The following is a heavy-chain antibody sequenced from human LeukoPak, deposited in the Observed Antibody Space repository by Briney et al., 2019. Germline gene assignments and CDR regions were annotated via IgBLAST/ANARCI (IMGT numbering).Heavy chain of an antibody. CDR3: ARQEGYDSSGYSAFDI. Sequence: GESLKISCKGSGYSFTSYWIGWVRQMPGKGLEWMGIIYPGDSDTRYSPSFQGQVTISADKSISTAYLQWSSLKASDTAMYYCARQEGYDSSGYSAFDIWGQGTMVTVSS. CDR2: IYPGDSDT. V-gene: IGHV5-51*01. CDR1: GYSFTSYW. D-gene: IGHD3-22*01. J-gene: IGHJ3*02.